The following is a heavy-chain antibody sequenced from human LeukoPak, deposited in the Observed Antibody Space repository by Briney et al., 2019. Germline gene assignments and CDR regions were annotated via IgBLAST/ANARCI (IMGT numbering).Heavy chain of an antibody. D-gene: IGHD2-8*02. CDR3: AAVPNANAWYWDDAFDI. CDR1: GFTFTTSA. J-gene: IGHJ3*02. CDR2: IVVGSGNT. V-gene: IGHV1-58*01. Sequence: HEASVKVSCTASGFTFTTSAVQWVRQARGQRLEWIGRIVVGSGNTDHAQKFQGRLTITRDISTSTAYMELSSLTSDDTAVYYCAAVPNANAWYWDDAFDIWGQGTMVTVSS.